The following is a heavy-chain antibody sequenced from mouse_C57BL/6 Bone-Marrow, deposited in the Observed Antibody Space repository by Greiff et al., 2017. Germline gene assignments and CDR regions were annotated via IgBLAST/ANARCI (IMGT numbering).Heavy chain of an antibody. CDR1: GYTFNSYW. J-gene: IGHJ3*01. Sequence: QVQLKQPGAELVKPGASVKLSCKASGYTFNSYWMHWVKQRPGQGLEWIGMIHPNSGSTNYNEKFKSKATLTVYKSSSTAYMQLSILTSEDSAVYYCAREGGNYEGFAYWGQGTLVTVSA. D-gene: IGHD2-1*01. V-gene: IGHV1-64*01. CDR2: IHPNSGST. CDR3: AREGGNYEGFAY.